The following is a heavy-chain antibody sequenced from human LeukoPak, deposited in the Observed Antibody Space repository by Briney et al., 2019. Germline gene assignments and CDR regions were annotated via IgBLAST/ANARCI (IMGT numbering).Heavy chain of an antibody. Sequence: GGSLRLSCAASGCPFSRYPMSWVRQAPGKGLEWVSAISGWGGRTYYAHSVKRRFTISRDNSKNTLYLQMNSLRAEDTAVYYCAKLLWIQLWAFDYWGQGTLVTVSS. J-gene: IGHJ4*02. D-gene: IGHD5-18*01. CDR2: ISGWGGRT. V-gene: IGHV3-23*01. CDR3: AKLLWIQLWAFDY. CDR1: GCPFSRYP.